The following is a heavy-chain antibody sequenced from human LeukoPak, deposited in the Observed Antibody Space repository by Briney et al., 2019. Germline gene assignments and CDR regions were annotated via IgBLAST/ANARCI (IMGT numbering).Heavy chain of an antibody. J-gene: IGHJ6*03. CDR2: ICYNGST. CDR1: GGSISSYY. D-gene: IGHD3-3*01. V-gene: IGHV4-59*01. Sequence: PSETLSLTCTVSGGSISSYYWSWIRQPPGKGLEWIGYICYNGSTNYNPSLKSRVTISVDTSKNQFSLKLSPVTAADTAVYYCARVIITIFGGVNYYYYMDLWGKGTTVTVSS. CDR3: ARVIITIFGGVNYYYYMDL.